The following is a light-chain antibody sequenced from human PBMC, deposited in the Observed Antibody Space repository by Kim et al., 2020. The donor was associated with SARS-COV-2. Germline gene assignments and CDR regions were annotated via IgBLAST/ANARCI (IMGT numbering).Light chain of an antibody. CDR2: AAS. CDR1: QSISSY. J-gene: IGKJ1*01. Sequence: DIQMTQSPSSLSASVGDRVTITCRASQSISSYLNWYQQKPGKAPKLLINAASSLQSGVLSRFSGSGSGTDFTLTISSLQPEDFATYYCQQSLSTPWTFGQGTKVDIK. V-gene: IGKV1-39*01. CDR3: QQSLSTPWT.